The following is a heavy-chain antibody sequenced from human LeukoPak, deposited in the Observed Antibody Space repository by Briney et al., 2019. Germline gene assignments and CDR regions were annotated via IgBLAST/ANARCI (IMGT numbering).Heavy chain of an antibody. CDR2: IYSTGST. D-gene: IGHD3-3*01. Sequence: SETLSLTCTVSGGSISSGGYYWSWIRQPAGKGLEYLGRIYSTGSTNYNPSLRSRVTISVDTSKNQFSLKLSSVTAADTAVYYCARERYDFWSGYEASNWYDPWGQGTLVTVSS. J-gene: IGHJ5*02. V-gene: IGHV4-61*02. CDR3: ARERYDFWSGYEASNWYDP. CDR1: GGSISSGGYY.